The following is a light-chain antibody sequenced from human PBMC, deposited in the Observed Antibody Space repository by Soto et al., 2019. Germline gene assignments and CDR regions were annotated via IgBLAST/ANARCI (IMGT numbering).Light chain of an antibody. CDR1: SSDVGGYNY. Sequence: QSVLTQPPSASGSPGQSVTISCTGMSSDVGGYNYVSWYQQHPGKAPKLMIYEVTKRPSGVPDRFSGSKSGNTASLTVSGLQAEDAADYYCSSYAGSNSVLFGGGTQLTVL. CDR2: EVT. CDR3: SSYAGSNSVL. J-gene: IGLJ2*01. V-gene: IGLV2-8*01.